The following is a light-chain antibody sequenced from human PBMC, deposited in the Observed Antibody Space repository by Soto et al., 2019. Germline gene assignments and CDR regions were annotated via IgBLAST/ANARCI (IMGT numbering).Light chain of an antibody. CDR3: SSYTSSSTYVL. Sequence: QSALSQPASVSGSPGQSITISCAGTSSDVGGYNYVSWYQQYPGKAPKLMIYEVTNRPSGVSNRFSGSKSGNTASLTISGLQAEDEADYYCSSYTSSSTYVLFGGGTKVTVL. CDR1: SSDVGGYNY. CDR2: EVT. J-gene: IGLJ2*01. V-gene: IGLV2-14*01.